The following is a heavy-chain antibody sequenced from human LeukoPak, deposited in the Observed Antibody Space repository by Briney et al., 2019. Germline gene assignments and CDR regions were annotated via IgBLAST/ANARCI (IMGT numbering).Heavy chain of an antibody. CDR3: ARDLGSYTSGWYMGFDY. J-gene: IGHJ4*02. V-gene: IGHV3-21*01. CDR1: GFTFSSYS. D-gene: IGHD6-19*01. Sequence: GGSLRLSCAASGFTFSSYSMNWVRQAPGKGLEWVSSISSSSSYIYYADSVKGRFTISRDNAKNPLYLQMNSLRAEDTAVYYCARDLGSYTSGWYMGFDYWGQGTLVTVSS. CDR2: ISSSSSYI.